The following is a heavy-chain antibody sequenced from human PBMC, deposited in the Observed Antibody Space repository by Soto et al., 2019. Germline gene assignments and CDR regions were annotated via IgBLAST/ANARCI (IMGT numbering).Heavy chain of an antibody. V-gene: IGHV3-30*18. CDR3: AKDGKGVIVSDGHAY. CDR1: GFTFSSYG. CDR2: ISYDGSNK. J-gene: IGHJ4*02. Sequence: GGSLRLSCAASGFTFSSYGMHWVRQAPGKGLEWVAVISYDGSNKYYADSVKGRFTISRDNSKNTLYLQMNSLRAEDTAVYYCAKDGKGVIVSDGHAYWGQGTLVTVSS. D-gene: IGHD3-16*02.